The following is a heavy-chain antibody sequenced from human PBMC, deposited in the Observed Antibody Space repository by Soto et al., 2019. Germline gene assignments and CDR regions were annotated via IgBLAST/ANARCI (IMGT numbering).Heavy chain of an antibody. CDR3: ARGGYSSTPWDYYYYMDV. J-gene: IGHJ6*03. Sequence: SETLSLTCTVSGGSISSYYWSWIRQPPGKGLEWIGYIYYSGSTNYNPSLKSRVTISVDTSKNQFSLKLSSVTAADTAVYYCARGGYSSTPWDYYYYMDVWGKGTTVTVSS. CDR1: GGSISSYY. CDR2: IYYSGST. D-gene: IGHD6-13*01. V-gene: IGHV4-59*01.